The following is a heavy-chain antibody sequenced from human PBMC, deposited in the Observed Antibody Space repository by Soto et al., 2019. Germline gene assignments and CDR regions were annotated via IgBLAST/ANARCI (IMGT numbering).Heavy chain of an antibody. V-gene: IGHV1-18*01. CDR3: ARISRSYYDYIWGSYRYYPDAFDI. Sequence: ASVKVSCKASGYNFTSYGISWVRQAPGQGLEWMGWISAYNGNTNYAQKLQGRVTMTTDTSTSTAYMELRSLRSDDTAVYYCARISRSYYDYIWGSYRYYPDAFDIWGQGTMVTVS. CDR1: GYNFTSYG. D-gene: IGHD3-16*02. J-gene: IGHJ3*02. CDR2: ISAYNGNT.